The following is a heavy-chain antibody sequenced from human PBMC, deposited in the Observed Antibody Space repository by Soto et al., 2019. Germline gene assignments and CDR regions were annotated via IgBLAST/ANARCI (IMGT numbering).Heavy chain of an antibody. CDR1: GYTFTDYY. V-gene: IGHV1-46*01. CDR3: ARMGGRYESTGPDY. CDR2: INPSSGST. Sequence: GASVKVSCKASGYTFTDYYIHWVRQAPGQGLEWMGIINPSSGSTSYSQKFQGRVPMTRDTSTSTVYMELSRLTSEDTAIYYCARMGGRYESTGPDYWGQGPLVTVSS. D-gene: IGHD3-22*01. J-gene: IGHJ4*02.